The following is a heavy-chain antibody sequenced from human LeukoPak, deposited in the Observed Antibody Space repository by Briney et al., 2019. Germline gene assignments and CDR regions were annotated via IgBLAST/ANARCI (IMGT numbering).Heavy chain of an antibody. CDR1: GGSISSYY. V-gene: IGHV4-59*08. CDR2: IYYSGST. Sequence: SETLSLTCTVSGGSISSYYWSWIRQPPGKGLEWIGYIYYSGSTNYNPSLKSRVTISVDTSKNQFSLKLSSVTAADTAVYYCARALYYYYGMDVWGQGTTVTVSS. CDR3: ARALYYYYGMDV. J-gene: IGHJ6*02.